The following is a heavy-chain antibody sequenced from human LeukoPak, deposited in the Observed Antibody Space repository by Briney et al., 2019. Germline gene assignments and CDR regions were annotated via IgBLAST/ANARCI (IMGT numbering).Heavy chain of an antibody. CDR3: ASVNPYYDILTGKTETNWFDP. CDR2: ISAYNGNT. D-gene: IGHD3-9*01. Sequence: RASVKVSCKASGYTFTSYGISWVRQAPGQGLEWMGWISAYNGNTNYAQKLQGRVTMTTDTSTSTAYMELRSLRSDDTAVYYCASVNPYYDILTGKTETNWFDPWGQGTLVTVSS. V-gene: IGHV1-18*01. CDR1: GYTFTSYG. J-gene: IGHJ5*02.